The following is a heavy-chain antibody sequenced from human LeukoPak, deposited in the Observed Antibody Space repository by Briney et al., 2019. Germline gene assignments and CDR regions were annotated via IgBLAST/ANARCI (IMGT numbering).Heavy chain of an antibody. Sequence: SQTLSLTFASSGDSVSSNTTTWIWIRQSPSRGLEWLGRTYYRSKGYNDYAVSVKSRITINPDTSKNQFSLQLNSVTPDDTAVYYCPRGCSFAYWGQGALVTVSS. CDR2: TYYRSKGYN. CDR3: PRGCSFAY. CDR1: GDSVSSNTTT. V-gene: IGHV6-1*01. J-gene: IGHJ4*02. D-gene: IGHD2-15*01.